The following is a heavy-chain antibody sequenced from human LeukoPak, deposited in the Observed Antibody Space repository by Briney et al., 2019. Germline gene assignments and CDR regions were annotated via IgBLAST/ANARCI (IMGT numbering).Heavy chain of an antibody. CDR3: ARGGAVAPKFNFDY. CDR1: GFTFSSYS. V-gene: IGHV3-21*01. Sequence: GGSLRLSCAASGFTFSSYSMNWVRQAPGKGLEWVSSISSSSSYIYYVDSVKGRFTISRDNAKNSLYLQMNSLRAEDTAVYYCARGGAVAPKFNFDYWGQGTLVTVSS. CDR2: ISSSSSYI. D-gene: IGHD6-19*01. J-gene: IGHJ4*02.